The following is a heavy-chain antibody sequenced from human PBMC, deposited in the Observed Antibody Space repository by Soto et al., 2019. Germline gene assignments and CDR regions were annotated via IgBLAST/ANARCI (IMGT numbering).Heavy chain of an antibody. CDR1: GGSLSGATYS. Sequence: SETLSLTCGVSGGSLSGATYSWNWIRQPPGKGLEGIGYIFPSGPTYYNPSLKSRVTISIDVSKNQFSLSLRSLTAADTAVYYCARSREFDYWSQGTLVTVSS. V-gene: IGHV4-30-2*01. CDR2: IFPSGPT. J-gene: IGHJ4*02. CDR3: ARSREFDY.